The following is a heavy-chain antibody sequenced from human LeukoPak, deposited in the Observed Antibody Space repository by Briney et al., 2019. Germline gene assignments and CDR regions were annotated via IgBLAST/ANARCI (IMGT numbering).Heavy chain of an antibody. D-gene: IGHD6-19*01. J-gene: IGHJ4*02. CDR3: AKDGYSSGWYSGYFDY. CDR1: GFTSSSYG. CDR2: IRYDGSNK. V-gene: IGHV3-30*02. Sequence: GGSLRLSCAASGFTSSSYGMHWVRQAPGKGLEWVAFIRYDGSNKYYADSVKGRFTISRDNSKNTLYLQMNSLRAEDTAVYYCAKDGYSSGWYSGYFDYWGQGTLVTVSS.